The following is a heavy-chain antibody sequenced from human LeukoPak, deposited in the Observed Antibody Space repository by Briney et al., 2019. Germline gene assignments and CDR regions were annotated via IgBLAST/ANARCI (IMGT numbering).Heavy chain of an antibody. CDR1: GFTFSGSA. CDR2: ISSDSTT. J-gene: IGHJ4*02. D-gene: IGHD2-21*01. Sequence: GGSLRLSCVVSGFTFSGSAMSWVRQAPGKGLEWVSAISSDSTTYYADSVKGRFTISRDNSKNTVYLQMNSLRAVDSAIYYCAPGLVLYFAYWGQGTLVTVSS. CDR3: APGLVLYFAY. V-gene: IGHV3-23*01.